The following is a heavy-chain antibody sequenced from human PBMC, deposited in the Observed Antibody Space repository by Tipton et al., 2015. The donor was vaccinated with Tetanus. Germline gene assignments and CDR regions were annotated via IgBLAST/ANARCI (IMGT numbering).Heavy chain of an antibody. CDR2: IYESGDT. D-gene: IGHD3-3*01. J-gene: IGHJ4*02. CDR1: GGSXXXGTXX. CDR3: ARHQSGYFTPFDY. Sequence: TLSLTCTVSGGSXXXGTXXXGXIXQPXXXGLEGIGSIYESGDTYYIPSLKSRVTISVDTSKNQFSLNLNSMAAADTGVYYCARHQSGYFTPFDYWGQGNLVTVSS. V-gene: IGHV4-39*01.